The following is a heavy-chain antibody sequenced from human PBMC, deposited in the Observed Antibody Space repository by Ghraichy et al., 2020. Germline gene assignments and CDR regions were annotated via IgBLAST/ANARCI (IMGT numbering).Heavy chain of an antibody. D-gene: IGHD3-16*02. J-gene: IGHJ3*02. Sequence: SETLSLTCTVSGGSISSSSYYWGWIRQPPGKGLEWIGSIYYSGSTYYNPSLKSRVTISVDTSKNQFSLKLSSVTAADTAVYYCARQSPPDDYVWGSYRDDAFDIWGQGTMVTVSS. CDR1: GGSISSSSYY. V-gene: IGHV4-39*01. CDR2: IYYSGST. CDR3: ARQSPPDDYVWGSYRDDAFDI.